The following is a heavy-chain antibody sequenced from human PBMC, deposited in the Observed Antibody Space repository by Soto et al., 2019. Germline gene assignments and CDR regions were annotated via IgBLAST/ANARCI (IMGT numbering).Heavy chain of an antibody. CDR1: GGSVTSSHW. D-gene: IGHD3-10*01. V-gene: IGHV4-4*01. CDR2: IYHSGVT. Sequence: QLHLQESGPGLVTPAETLSLTCTISGGSVTSSHWWSWVRQPPGKRLEWIGEIYHSGVTNYNPSLGRRANLSIDKSKNQVSLQITSVTAADTAIYFCARSGISGTHRHHIDSWGKGTLATASS. CDR3: ARSGISGTHRHHIDS. J-gene: IGHJ4*02.